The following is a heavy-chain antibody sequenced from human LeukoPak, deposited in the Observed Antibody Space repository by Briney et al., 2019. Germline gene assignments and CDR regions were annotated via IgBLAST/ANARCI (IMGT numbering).Heavy chain of an antibody. D-gene: IGHD2-2*01. J-gene: IGHJ3*02. CDR1: GYTFTGYY. Sequence: GASVKVSCKASGYTFTGYYMHWVRQAPGQGLEWMGWINPNSGGTNYAQKFQGRVTMTRDTSISTAYMELSRLRSDDTAVYYCARGNQLLAYSDAFDIWGQGTMVTVSS. V-gene: IGHV1-2*02. CDR2: INPNSGGT. CDR3: ARGNQLLAYSDAFDI.